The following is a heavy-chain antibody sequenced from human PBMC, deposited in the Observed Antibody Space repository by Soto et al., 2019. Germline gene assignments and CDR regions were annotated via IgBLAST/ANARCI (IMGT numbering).Heavy chain of an antibody. CDR3: AKDVSGRGSFYYYFGMDV. CDR2: ISWNSGSI. D-gene: IGHD1-26*01. J-gene: IGHJ6*02. CDR1: GFTFDDYA. Sequence: EVQLVESGGGLVQPGRSLRLSCAASGFTFDDYAMHWVRQAPGKGLEWVSGISWNSGSIGYTDSVKARFTIYRDNAKNSLYLQMNSLRPEDTALYYCAKDVSGRGSFYYYFGMDVWGHGTTVTVSS. V-gene: IGHV3-9*01.